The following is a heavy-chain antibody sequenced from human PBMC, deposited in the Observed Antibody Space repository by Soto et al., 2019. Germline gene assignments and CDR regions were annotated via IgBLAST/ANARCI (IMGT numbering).Heavy chain of an antibody. J-gene: IGHJ6*02. CDR2: IIPIFGTA. CDR1: GGTFSSYA. V-gene: IGHV1-69*01. D-gene: IGHD3-9*01. Sequence: QVQLVQSGAEVKKPGSSVKVSCKASGGTFSSYAISWVRQAPGQGLEWMGGIIPIFGTANYAQKFQGRVTITADESTSTAYMELSSLRSEDTAVYYCASNILTGYPHLCYYDGMDVWGQGTTVTVSS. CDR3: ASNILTGYPHLCYYDGMDV.